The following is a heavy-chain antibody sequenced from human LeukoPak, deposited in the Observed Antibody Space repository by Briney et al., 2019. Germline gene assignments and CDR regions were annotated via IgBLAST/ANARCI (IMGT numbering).Heavy chain of an antibody. Sequence: SETLSLTCSVSGGSISSSSYYWGWIRQPPGKGLEWIGSIYYSGSPYYHPSLKSRATISVDTSKNQFSLKLSSVTAADTAVYYCARHPHRYDSSGYYYPYYFDYWGQGTLVTVSS. CDR3: ARHPHRYDSSGYYYPYYFDY. CDR2: IYYSGSP. D-gene: IGHD3-22*01. CDR1: GGSISSSSYY. V-gene: IGHV4-39*01. J-gene: IGHJ4*02.